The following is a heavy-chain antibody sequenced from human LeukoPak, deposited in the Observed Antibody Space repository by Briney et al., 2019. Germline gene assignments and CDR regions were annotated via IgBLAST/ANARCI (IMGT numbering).Heavy chain of an antibody. D-gene: IGHD5-24*01. CDR3: ARPGGRDGYNLGY. V-gene: IGHV3-30*03. J-gene: IGHJ4*02. CDR2: ISYDGSNK. CDR1: GFTFSSYS. Sequence: PGGSLRLSCAASGFTFSSYSMNWVRQAPGKGLEWVAVISYDGSNKYYADSVKGRFTISRDNSKNTLYLQMNSLRAEDTAVYYCARPGGRDGYNLGYWGQGTLVTVSS.